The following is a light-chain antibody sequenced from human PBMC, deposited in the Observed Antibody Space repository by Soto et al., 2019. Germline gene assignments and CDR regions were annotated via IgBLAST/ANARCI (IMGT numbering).Light chain of an antibody. J-gene: IGKJ3*01. CDR3: QHYDDLPQVT. Sequence: DIQMTQSPPSLSASMGDRVSMTCQASQDIANRLNWYQQKPGKAPTLLIYDASNLDDGVPSRFSASGSGTDFTFSITNLHPEDIATYFCQHYDDLPQVTFGPGTKVD. CDR1: QDIANR. CDR2: DAS. V-gene: IGKV1-33*01.